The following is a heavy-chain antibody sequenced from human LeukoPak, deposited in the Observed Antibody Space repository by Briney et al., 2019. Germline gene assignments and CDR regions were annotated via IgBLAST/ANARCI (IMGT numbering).Heavy chain of an antibody. CDR1: GYSFTSYW. D-gene: IGHD3-22*01. V-gene: IGHV5-51*01. Sequence: GESLKISCKGSGYSFTSYWIGWVRQVPGKGLEWMGIIYPGDSDTRYSPSFQGQVTISADKSISTAYLQWSSLKASDTAMYHCARRTGSMIVVAHAFDIWGQGTTVTVSS. CDR2: IYPGDSDT. J-gene: IGHJ3*02. CDR3: ARRTGSMIVVAHAFDI.